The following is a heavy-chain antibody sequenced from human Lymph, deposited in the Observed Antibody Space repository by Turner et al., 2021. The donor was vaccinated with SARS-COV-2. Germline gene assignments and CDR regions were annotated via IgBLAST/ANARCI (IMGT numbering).Heavy chain of an antibody. CDR2: NNPNSGGT. D-gene: IGHD3-10*01. V-gene: IGHV1-2*02. CDR3: ARSRDRQYMIRGVDPFDY. J-gene: IGHJ4*02. Sequence: QVQLVQSGAYVPKPGASVKVSCKASVSTFTGYYMHWVRQAPGQGLEWMGWNNPNSGGTNYPQKFQGRVTMTRDKSISRAYMELSRLRYDDTAVYYCARSRDRQYMIRGVDPFDYWGQGTLVTVSS. CDR1: VSTFTGYY.